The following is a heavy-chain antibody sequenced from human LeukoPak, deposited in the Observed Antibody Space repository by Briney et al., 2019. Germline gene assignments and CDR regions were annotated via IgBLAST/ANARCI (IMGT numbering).Heavy chain of an antibody. Sequence: PSETLSLTCTVSGGSITSSTYYWSWIRQPAGKGLEWIGRVYTSGSTNYNPSLTSRVTISLDTSKNQFSLNLSSVTAADTAVYYCARVFVWGIAGYFDYWGQGTLVTVSS. CDR2: VYTSGST. V-gene: IGHV4-61*02. D-gene: IGHD3-16*01. J-gene: IGHJ4*02. CDR3: ARVFVWGIAGYFDY. CDR1: GGSITSSTYY.